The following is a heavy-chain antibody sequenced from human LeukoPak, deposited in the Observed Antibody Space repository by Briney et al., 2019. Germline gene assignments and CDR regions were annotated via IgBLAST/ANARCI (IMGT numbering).Heavy chain of an antibody. CDR3: ARESLYSGSASSDLDY. Sequence: GDSLRLSCAASGFTFSSYTMDWVRQAPGKGLEWVSSISASSGYIYYADSMKGRFTISRDNAENSLHLQMNSLRAEDTALYYCARESLYSGSASSDLDYWGQGTLVTVSS. J-gene: IGHJ4*02. D-gene: IGHD3-10*01. V-gene: IGHV3-21*01. CDR2: ISASSGYI. CDR1: GFTFSSYT.